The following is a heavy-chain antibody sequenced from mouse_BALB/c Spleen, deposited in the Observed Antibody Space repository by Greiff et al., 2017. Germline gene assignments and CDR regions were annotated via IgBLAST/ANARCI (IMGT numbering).Heavy chain of an antibody. V-gene: IGHV3-2*02. CDR1: GYSITSDYA. CDR3: APTMIGSFAY. CDR2: ISYSGST. J-gene: IGHJ3*01. D-gene: IGHD2-4*01. Sequence: EVKLMESGPGLVKPSQSLSLTCTVTGYSITSDYAWNWIRQFPGNKLEWMGYISYSGSTSYNPSLKSRISITRDTSKNQFFLQLNSVTTEDTATYYCAPTMIGSFAYWGQGTLVTVSA.